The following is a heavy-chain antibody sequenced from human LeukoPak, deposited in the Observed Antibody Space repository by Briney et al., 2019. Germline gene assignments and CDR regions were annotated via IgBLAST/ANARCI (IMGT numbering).Heavy chain of an antibody. Sequence: EASVKVSCKASGGTFSSYAISWVRQAPGQGLEWMGGIIPIFGTANYAQKFQGRVTITTDESTSTAYMELSSLRSEDTAVYYCARTGSAAAVGVFDYWGQGTLVTVSS. CDR1: GGTFSSYA. J-gene: IGHJ4*02. V-gene: IGHV1-69*05. D-gene: IGHD6-13*01. CDR3: ARTGSAAAVGVFDY. CDR2: IIPIFGTA.